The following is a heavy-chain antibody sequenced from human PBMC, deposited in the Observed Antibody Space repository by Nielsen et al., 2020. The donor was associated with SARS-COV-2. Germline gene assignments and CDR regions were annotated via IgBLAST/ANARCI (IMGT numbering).Heavy chain of an antibody. CDR3: ARVNWGGIDY. J-gene: IGHJ4*02. CDR1: GFTFSSYS. CDR2: ISSSSSTI. D-gene: IGHD7-27*01. V-gene: IGHV3-48*01. Sequence: GESLKISCAASGFTFSSYSMNWVRQAPGKGLEWVSYISSSSSTIYYADSVKGRFTIPRDNAKNSLYLQMNSLRAEDTAVYYCARVNWGGIDYWGQGTLVTVSS.